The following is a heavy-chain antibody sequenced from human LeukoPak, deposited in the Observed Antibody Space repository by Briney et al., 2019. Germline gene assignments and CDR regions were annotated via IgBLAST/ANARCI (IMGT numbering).Heavy chain of an antibody. J-gene: IGHJ4*02. D-gene: IGHD1-1*01. Sequence: SETLSLTCVVSGFSISSGYYWGWIRQPPGKGLECIGNIHPSGTTFFNSSLNSRVTMSIHTSKNQFSLKLTSVTAADTAVYYCAREVERRIVNWGQGILVTVSS. CDR1: GFSISSGYY. CDR3: AREVERRIVN. CDR2: IHPSGTT. V-gene: IGHV4-38-2*02.